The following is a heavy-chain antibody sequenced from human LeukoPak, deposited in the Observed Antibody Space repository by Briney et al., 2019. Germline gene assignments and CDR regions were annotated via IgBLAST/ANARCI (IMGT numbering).Heavy chain of an antibody. CDR2: IIPIFGTA. J-gene: IGHJ4*02. D-gene: IGHD3-3*01. V-gene: IGHV1-69*05. Sequence: GASVKVSCKASGGTFSSYAISWVRQAPGQGLEWMGGIIPIFGTANYAQKLQGRVTMTTDTSTSTAYMELRSLRSDDTAVYYCARITIFGVVNAPDNWGQGTLVTVSS. CDR3: ARITIFGVVNAPDN. CDR1: GGTFSSYA.